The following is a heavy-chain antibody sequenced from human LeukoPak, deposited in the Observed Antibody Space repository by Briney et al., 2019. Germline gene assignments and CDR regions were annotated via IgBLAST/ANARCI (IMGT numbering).Heavy chain of an antibody. CDR3: ARDRYCTNGITMDYYYYYGMDV. CDR1: GFTFSSYS. J-gene: IGHJ6*02. D-gene: IGHD2-8*01. Sequence: GGSLRLSCAASGFTFSSYSMNWVRQAPGKGLEWVSSTSSSSSYIYYADSVKGRFTISRDNAKNSLYLQMNSLRAEDTAVYYCARDRYCTNGITMDYYYYYGMDVWGQGTTVTVSS. CDR2: TSSSSSYI. V-gene: IGHV3-21*01.